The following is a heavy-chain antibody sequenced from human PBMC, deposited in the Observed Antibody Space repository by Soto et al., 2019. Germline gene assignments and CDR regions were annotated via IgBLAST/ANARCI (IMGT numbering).Heavy chain of an antibody. CDR2: IGTAGDT. V-gene: IGHV3-13*01. CDR1: GFTFSDYY. J-gene: IGHJ6*02. CDR3: ARGGHCSKVSCYWARLYYGLDA. Sequence: PGWSLSLSCAASGFTFSDYYMSWIRQAPGKGLEWVSYIGTAGDTYYSGSVKGRFSVSRENVKNSLYLQMNSLRAGDTAVYYCARGGHCSKVSCYWARLYYGLDAWGQGTTVTV. D-gene: IGHD2-2*01.